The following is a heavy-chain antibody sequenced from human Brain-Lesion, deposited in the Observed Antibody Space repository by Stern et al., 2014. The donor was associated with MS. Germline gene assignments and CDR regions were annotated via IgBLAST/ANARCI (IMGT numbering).Heavy chain of an antibody. J-gene: IGHJ6*02. CDR1: GYIFTGYY. CDR3: ARDQRGITIFGVVTDYYYLGMDV. CDR2: INPKTGGT. V-gene: IGHV1-2*02. Sequence: VPLLETGAEVKKPGASVKVSCKTAGYIFTGYYIHWVRQAPGQGLEWMAWINPKTGGTKYAQKFQGRVTMSRDTSISTAYVELSSLTSDDTAVYYCARDQRGITIFGVVTDYYYLGMDVWGQGTTVTVSS. D-gene: IGHD3-3*01.